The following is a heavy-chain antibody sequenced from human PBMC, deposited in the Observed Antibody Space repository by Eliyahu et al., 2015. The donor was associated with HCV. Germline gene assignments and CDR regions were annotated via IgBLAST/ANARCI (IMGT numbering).Heavy chain of an antibody. CDR3: ARDYYYDSSGYYTTSVGAFDI. D-gene: IGHD3-22*01. V-gene: IGHV3-48*01. Sequence: EVQLVESGGGLVQPGGSLRLSCAASGFTFSSYSMNWVRQAPGKGLEWVSYISSSSSTIYYADSVKGRFTISRDNAKNSLYLQMNSLRAEDTAVYYCARDYYYDSSGYYTTSVGAFDIWGQGTMVTVSS. CDR1: GFTFSSYS. J-gene: IGHJ3*02. CDR2: ISSSSSTI.